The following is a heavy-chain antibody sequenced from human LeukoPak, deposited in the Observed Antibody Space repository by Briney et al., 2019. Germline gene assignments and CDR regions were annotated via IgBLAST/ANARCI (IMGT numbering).Heavy chain of an antibody. CDR3: ARAQPQSGYYDFDY. V-gene: IGHV4-59*01. Sequence: SETLSLTCTVSGGSISSYYWSWIRQPPGKGLEWIGYIYYSGSTNYNPSLKSRVTIPVDTSKNQFSLKLSSVTAADTAVYYCARAQPQSGYYDFDYWGQGTLVTVSS. J-gene: IGHJ4*02. CDR1: GGSISSYY. D-gene: IGHD3-10*01. CDR2: IYYSGST.